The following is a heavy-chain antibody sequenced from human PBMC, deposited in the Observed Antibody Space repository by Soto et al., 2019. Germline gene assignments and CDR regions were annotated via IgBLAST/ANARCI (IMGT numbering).Heavy chain of an antibody. Sequence: SGPTLVNPTQTLTLTCTFSGFSLSTSGMCVSWIRQPPGKALEWLALIDWDDDKYYSTSLKTRLTISKDTSKNQVVLTMTNMDTVDTATYYRARIQGSDILTGYPQGFDYCGQGTMVTVSS. V-gene: IGHV2-70*01. CDR1: GFSLSTSGMC. CDR3: ARIQGSDILTGYPQGFDY. CDR2: IDWDDDK. J-gene: IGHJ4*02. D-gene: IGHD3-9*01.